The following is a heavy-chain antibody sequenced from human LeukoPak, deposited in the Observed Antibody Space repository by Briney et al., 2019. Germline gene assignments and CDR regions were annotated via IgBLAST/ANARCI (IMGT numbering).Heavy chain of an antibody. Sequence: GGSLRLSCAASGFTVSSIYMSWVRQAPGKGLEWVSVIYSGGSTYYADSVKGRFTISRDNSKNTLYLQMNSLRAEDTAVYYCARGRYDSSGYYIYDAFDIWGQGTMVTVS. CDR3: ARGRYDSSGYYIYDAFDI. CDR1: GFTVSSIY. J-gene: IGHJ3*02. V-gene: IGHV3-53*01. CDR2: IYSGGST. D-gene: IGHD3-22*01.